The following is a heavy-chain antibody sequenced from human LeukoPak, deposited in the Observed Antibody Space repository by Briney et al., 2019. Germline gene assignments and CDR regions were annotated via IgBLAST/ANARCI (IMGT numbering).Heavy chain of an antibody. Sequence: SVKVSCKASGGTFSSYAISRVRQAPGQGLEWMGRIIPIFGIANYAQKFQGRVTITADKSTSTAYMELSSLRSEDTAVYYCARAESGSYYHFDYWGQGTLVTVSS. CDR1: GGTFSSYA. J-gene: IGHJ4*02. V-gene: IGHV1-69*04. CDR2: IIPIFGIA. D-gene: IGHD1-26*01. CDR3: ARAESGSYYHFDY.